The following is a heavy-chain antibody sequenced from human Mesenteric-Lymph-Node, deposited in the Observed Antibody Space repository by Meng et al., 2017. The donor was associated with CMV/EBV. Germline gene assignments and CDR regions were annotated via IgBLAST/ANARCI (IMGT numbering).Heavy chain of an antibody. D-gene: IGHD2-21*01. CDR2: IIPIFGTA. Sequence: SVKVSCKASGGTFSSYAISWVRQAPGQGLEWMGGIIPIFGTANYAQKFQGRVTITTDESTSTAYMELSSLRSDDTAVYYCARDPLSYCGGDCYYWFDPWGQGTLVTVSS. CDR3: ARDPLSYCGGDCYYWFDP. CDR1: GGTFSSYA. J-gene: IGHJ5*02. V-gene: IGHV1-69*05.